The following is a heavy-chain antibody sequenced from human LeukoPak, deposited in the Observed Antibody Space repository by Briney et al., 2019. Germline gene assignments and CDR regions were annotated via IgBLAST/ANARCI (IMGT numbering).Heavy chain of an antibody. CDR2: IIPIFGTA. D-gene: IGHD3-3*01. CDR1: GGTFSSYA. CDR3: ARFRKDYDFWSGYPTTHYYYYGMDV. J-gene: IGHJ6*02. V-gene: IGHV1-69*13. Sequence: SVKVSCKASGGTFSSYAISWVRQAPGQGLEWMGGIIPIFGTANYAQKFQGRVTITADESSSTAYMELSSLRSEDTAVYYCARFRKDYDFWSGYPTTHYYYYGMDVWGQGTTVTVSS.